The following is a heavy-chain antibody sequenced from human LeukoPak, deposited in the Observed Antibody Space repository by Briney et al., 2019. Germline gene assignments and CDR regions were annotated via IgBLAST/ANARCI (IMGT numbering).Heavy chain of an antibody. Sequence: GGSLRLSCAASGFTFSSYAMHWVRQAPGKGLEWVAVISYEGSNKYYADSVKGRFTISRDNSKNTLYLQMNSLRAEDTAVYYCARALAPYGSGSYRSYYYYYYGMDVWGQGTTVTVSS. V-gene: IGHV3-30-3*01. CDR1: GFTFSSYA. CDR3: ARALAPYGSGSYRSYYYYYYGMDV. D-gene: IGHD3-10*01. CDR2: ISYEGSNK. J-gene: IGHJ6*02.